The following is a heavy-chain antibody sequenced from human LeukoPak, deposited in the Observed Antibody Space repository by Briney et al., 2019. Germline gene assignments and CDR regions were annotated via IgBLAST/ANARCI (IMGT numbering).Heavy chain of an antibody. D-gene: IGHD3-10*01. Sequence: SETLSLTCTVSGGSISSYYWSWIRQPPGKGLEWIGYIYYSGSTYYNPSLKSRVTISVDTSKNQFSLKLSSVTAADTAVYYCARSGSGSSYYYFDYWGQGTLVTVSS. CDR3: ARSGSGSSYYYFDY. CDR1: GGSISSYY. J-gene: IGHJ4*02. CDR2: IYYSGST. V-gene: IGHV4-59*04.